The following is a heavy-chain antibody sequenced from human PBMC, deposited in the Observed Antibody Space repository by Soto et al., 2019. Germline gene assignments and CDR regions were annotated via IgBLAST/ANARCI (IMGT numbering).Heavy chain of an antibody. Sequence: PSETLSLTCAVYGGSFSGYYWSWIRQPPGKGLEWIGEINHSGSTNYNPSLKSRVTISVDTSKNQFSLKLSSVTAADTAVYYCARGRGVVRGVLYYYYGMDVRGQGTTVTVSS. V-gene: IGHV4-34*01. J-gene: IGHJ6*02. CDR1: GGSFSGYY. CDR3: ARGRGVVRGVLYYYYGMDV. D-gene: IGHD3-10*01. CDR2: INHSGST.